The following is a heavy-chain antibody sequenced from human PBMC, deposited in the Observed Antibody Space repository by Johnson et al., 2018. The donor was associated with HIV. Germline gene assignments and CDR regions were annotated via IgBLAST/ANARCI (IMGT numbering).Heavy chain of an antibody. CDR1: GFTFSHYD. V-gene: IGHV3-13*01. CDR3: VRESLRRIPVPGPGDAAFDI. J-gene: IGHJ3*02. CDR2: IGTIAGDT. D-gene: IGHD6-19*01. Sequence: VQLVESGGGLVQPGGSLRLSCAASGFTFSHYDMHWVRQVTGKGPEWVSAIGTIAGDTFYSASVKGRFTISRANAKDSLYLQMNSLRAGDTAIYYCVRESLRRIPVPGPGDAAFDIWGLGTMVTVSS.